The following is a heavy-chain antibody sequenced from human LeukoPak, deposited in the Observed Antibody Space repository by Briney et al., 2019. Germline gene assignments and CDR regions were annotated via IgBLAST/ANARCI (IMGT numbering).Heavy chain of an antibody. Sequence: SQTLSLTCTVSGGSISSGGYYWSWIRQPPGKGLEWIGYIYHSGSTYYNPSLKSRVTISVDTSKNQFSLKLSSVTAADTAVYYCAREGWGPSPYYFDYWAREPWSPSPQ. CDR3: AREGWGPSPYYFDY. D-gene: IGHD3-16*01. J-gene: IGHJ4*02. CDR2: IYHSGST. V-gene: IGHV4-30-2*01. CDR1: GGSISSGGYY.